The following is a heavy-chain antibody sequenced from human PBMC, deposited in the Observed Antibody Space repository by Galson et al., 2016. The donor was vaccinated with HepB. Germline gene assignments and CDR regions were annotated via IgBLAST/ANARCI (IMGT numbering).Heavy chain of an antibody. CDR3: ARDMYTTARDY. CDR1: GFIFGDHY. CDR2: IKEDGSVK. D-gene: IGHD2/OR15-2a*01. Sequence: SLRLSCAASGFIFGDHYIDWVRQAPGKGLERVANIKEDGSVKNYVDSVRGRFTISRDNAKNSLYLQMNNLRAEDTAVYYCARDMYTTARDYWGQGTLVTVSS. J-gene: IGHJ4*02. V-gene: IGHV3-7*01.